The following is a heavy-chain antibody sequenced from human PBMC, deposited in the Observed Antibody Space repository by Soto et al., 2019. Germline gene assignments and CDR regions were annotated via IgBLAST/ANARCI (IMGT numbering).Heavy chain of an antibody. D-gene: IGHD2-2*01. V-gene: IGHV4-59*01. CDR1: GGSISSYY. Sequence: SETLSLTCTVSGGSISSYYWSWIRQPPGKGLEWIGYIYYSGSTNYNPSLKSRVTISVDTSKNQFSLKLSSVTAADTAVYYCARVGYCSSPSCYHHWFDPWGQGTLVTVSS. J-gene: IGHJ5*02. CDR3: ARVGYCSSPSCYHHWFDP. CDR2: IYYSGST.